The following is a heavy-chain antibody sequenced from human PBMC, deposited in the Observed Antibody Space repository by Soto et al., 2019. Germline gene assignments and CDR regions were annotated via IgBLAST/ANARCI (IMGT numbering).Heavy chain of an antibody. CDR2: INHSGST. D-gene: IGHD5-18*01. V-gene: IGHV4-34*01. J-gene: IGHJ6*02. CDR1: GGSFSGYY. Sequence: SETLYLTCAVYGGSFSGYYLSWIRQPPVKGLEWIGEINHSGSTNYNPSLKSRVTISVDTSKNQFSLKLSSVTAADTAVYYCARGELQLWSWYYYGMDVWGQGTTVTVYS. CDR3: ARGELQLWSWYYYGMDV.